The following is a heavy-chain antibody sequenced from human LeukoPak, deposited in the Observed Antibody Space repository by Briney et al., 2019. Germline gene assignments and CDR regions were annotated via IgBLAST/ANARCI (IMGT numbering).Heavy chain of an antibody. D-gene: IGHD1-1*01. CDR3: AGGEYNWNSIC. Sequence: GGSLRLSCAASGFTISSYWMHWVRQAPGKGLAWVSRIYNDGSITNYADSVKGRFTISRDNATNTLYLQMNSLRAEDTAVYYCAGGEYNWNSICWGQGTLVTVSS. J-gene: IGHJ4*02. CDR2: IYNDGSIT. CDR1: GFTISSYW. V-gene: IGHV3-74*01.